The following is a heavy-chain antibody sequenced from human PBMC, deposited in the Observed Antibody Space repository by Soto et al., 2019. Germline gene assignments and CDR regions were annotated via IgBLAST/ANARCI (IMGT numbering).Heavy chain of an antibody. CDR1: GYSFTSYW. D-gene: IGHD6-13*01. CDR3: ARDGTDAFDI. CDR2: IDPSDSYT. Sequence: GESLKISCKGSGYSFTSYWISWVRQMPGKGLEWMGRIDPSDSYTNNSPSFQGHVTISADKSISTAYLQWSSLKASDTAMYYCARDGTDAFDIWGQGTMVPDSS. J-gene: IGHJ3*02. V-gene: IGHV5-10-1*01.